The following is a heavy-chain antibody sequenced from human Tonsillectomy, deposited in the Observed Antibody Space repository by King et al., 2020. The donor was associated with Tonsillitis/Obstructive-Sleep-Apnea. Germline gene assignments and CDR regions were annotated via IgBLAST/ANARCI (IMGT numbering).Heavy chain of an antibody. CDR3: ARDPGDYVRSGYYYYYYMDV. CDR2: ISYDGSNK. V-gene: IGHV3-30*01. J-gene: IGHJ6*03. CDR1: GFTFSSYA. Sequence: VKLVESGGGVVQPGRSLRLSCAASGFTFSSYAMHWVRQAPGKGLEWVAVISYDGSNKYYADSVKGRFTISRDNSKNTLYLQMNSLRAEDTAVYYCARDPGDYVRSGYYYYYYMDVWGKGTTVTVSS. D-gene: IGHD4-17*01.